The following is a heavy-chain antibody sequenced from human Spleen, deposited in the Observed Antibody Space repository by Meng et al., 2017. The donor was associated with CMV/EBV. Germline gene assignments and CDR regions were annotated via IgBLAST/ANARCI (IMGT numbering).Heavy chain of an antibody. CDR2: IYYSGGT. CDR1: GGSISSSTYY. Sequence: SETLSLTCTVSGGSISSSTYYWGWIRQPPGKDLEWIGSIYYSGGTYYNPSLKSRVTISVDTSKNQFSLKLSSVTAADTAVYSCARQRDDSSYPRWVDYWGQGTLVTVSS. D-gene: IGHD1-26*01. J-gene: IGHJ4*02. V-gene: IGHV4-39*01. CDR3: ARQRDDSSYPRWVDY.